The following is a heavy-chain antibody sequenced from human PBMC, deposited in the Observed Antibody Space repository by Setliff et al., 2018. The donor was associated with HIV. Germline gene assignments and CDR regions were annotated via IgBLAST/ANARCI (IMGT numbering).Heavy chain of an antibody. J-gene: IGHJ3*01. V-gene: IGHV1-18*01. CDR1: GYSFARYG. CDR3: ARVPYRSAWFSGGHDAFDV. CDR2: ISGFNGNT. D-gene: IGHD6-19*01. Sequence: VKVSCKASGYSFARYGLSWVRQAPGQGLEWMGWISGFNGNTKYAQSFQDRVAMTTETATSTAYMEMRSLRSDDTAVYFCARVPYRSAWFSGGHDAFDVWGQGTMVTVS.